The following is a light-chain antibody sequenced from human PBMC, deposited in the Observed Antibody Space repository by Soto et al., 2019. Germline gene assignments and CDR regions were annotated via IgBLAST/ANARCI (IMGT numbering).Light chain of an antibody. Sequence: EIVLTQSPATLSLSPGERATLSCRASQSVSSYLACYHQKPGQAPRLLSSDASNRATGIPARFSGSGSGTDFTLTIRSLGPGDFAVYFCQLSGSWPVYTFVPGTQLQL. CDR1: QSVSSY. CDR3: QLSGSWPVYT. V-gene: IGKV3-11*01. CDR2: DAS. J-gene: IGKJ2*01.